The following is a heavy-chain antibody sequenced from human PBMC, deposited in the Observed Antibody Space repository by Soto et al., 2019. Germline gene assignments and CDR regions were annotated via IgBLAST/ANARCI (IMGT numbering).Heavy chain of an antibody. D-gene: IGHD1-26*01. CDR2: IYHTGYS. Sequence: QVQLQESGPGLVKPSETLSLTCTVSTDSIRNYYWTWIRQSPGKGLEWIGSIYHTGYSNYSPSLTRQSTLKLPTAQPDTGTTPVSLGLADVTPAESAVYYLELGEWEGENRVWYFDPWGRGTLGSVSS. CDR3: ELGEWEGENRVWYFDP. V-gene: IGHV4-59*01. J-gene: IGHJ2*01. CDR1: TDSIRNYY.